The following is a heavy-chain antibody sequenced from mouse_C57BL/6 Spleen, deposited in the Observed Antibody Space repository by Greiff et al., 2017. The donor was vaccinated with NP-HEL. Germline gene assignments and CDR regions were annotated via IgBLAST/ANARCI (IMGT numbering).Heavy chain of an antibody. CDR3: AREAYYSNSGALYYFDY. D-gene: IGHD2-5*01. Sequence: QVQLQQSGPELVKPGASVKISCKASGYAFSSSWMNWVKQRPGKGLEWIGRIYPGDGDTNYNGKFKGKATLTADKSSSTAYMQLSSLTSEDSAVYFCAREAYYSNSGALYYFDYWGQGTTLTVSS. CDR2: IYPGDGDT. J-gene: IGHJ2*01. CDR1: GYAFSSSW. V-gene: IGHV1-82*01.